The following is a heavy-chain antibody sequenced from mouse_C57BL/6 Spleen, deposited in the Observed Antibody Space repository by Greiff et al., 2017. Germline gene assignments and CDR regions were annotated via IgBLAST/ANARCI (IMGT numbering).Heavy chain of an antibody. CDR2: IYWDDDK. V-gene: IGHV8-12*01. D-gene: IGHD2-2*01. CDR3: ARSGKAHGYDEYYYAMDY. CDR1: GFSLSTSGMG. J-gene: IGHJ4*01. Sequence: QVTLKESGPGILQSSQTLSLTCSFSGFSLSTSGMGVSWIRQPSGKGLEWLAHIYWDDDKRYNPSLKSRLTISKDTSRNQVFLKITSVDTADTATYYCARSGKAHGYDEYYYAMDYWGQGTSVTVSS.